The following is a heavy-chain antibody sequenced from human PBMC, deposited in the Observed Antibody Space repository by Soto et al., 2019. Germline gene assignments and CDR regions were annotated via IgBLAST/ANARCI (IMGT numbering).Heavy chain of an antibody. V-gene: IGHV3-21*01. CDR3: ASGTYAFDI. D-gene: IGHD1-26*01. Sequence: EVQLVESGGGLVKPGGSLRLSCAASGFTFSIYNMNWVRQAPGKGLEWVSSISSTSSYIYYAESLEGRFTISRDNAQNSLYLQMNSLRAEDTAVYYCASGTYAFDIWGQGTMVTVSS. J-gene: IGHJ3*02. CDR2: ISSTSSYI. CDR1: GFTFSIYN.